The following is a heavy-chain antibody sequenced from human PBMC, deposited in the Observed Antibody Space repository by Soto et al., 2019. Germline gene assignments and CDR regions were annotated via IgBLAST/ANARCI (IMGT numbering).Heavy chain of an antibody. J-gene: IGHJ4*01. CDR2: FHFSGST. V-gene: IGHV4-59*01. D-gene: IGHD5-18*01. CDR3: ARASGYSYGYDDFFDN. Sequence: LSLTCTVSGGSINGYYWTWLRQSPTNGLEWIGYFHFSGSTKYNPSLESRLTISADTSKNQISLTLSSVTAADTAVYYCARASGYSYGYDDFFDNWGQGTLVTAPQ. CDR1: GGSINGYY.